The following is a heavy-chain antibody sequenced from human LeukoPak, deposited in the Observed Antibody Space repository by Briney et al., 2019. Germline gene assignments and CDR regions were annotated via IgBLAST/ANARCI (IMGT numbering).Heavy chain of an antibody. CDR1: GFTFSAYW. V-gene: IGHV3-7*02. J-gene: IGHJ4*02. CDR3: ARVGKSGWDFDH. Sequence: GGSLRLSCAASGFTFSAYWMTWVRQAPGKGLEWVANINEHGSLKYYVDSVKGRFTISRDNTKNSLFLQMDSRRAEDTAVYYCARVGKSGWDFDHWGQGTLVTVSS. D-gene: IGHD6-19*01. CDR2: INEHGSLK.